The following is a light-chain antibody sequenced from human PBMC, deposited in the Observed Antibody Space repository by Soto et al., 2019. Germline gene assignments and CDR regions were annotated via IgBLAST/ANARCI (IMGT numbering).Light chain of an antibody. Sequence: ITQSPSSVSASVGDSFTITCRSSQGISSWLAWYQQKPGQAPRLLIYDASTRATGIPARFSGSGSGTEFTLTISSLQSKDFAVYYCQQYNNWHPLTFGGGTKVDIK. J-gene: IGKJ4*01. V-gene: IGKV3D-15*01. CDR3: QQYNNWHPLT. CDR2: DAS. CDR1: QGISSW.